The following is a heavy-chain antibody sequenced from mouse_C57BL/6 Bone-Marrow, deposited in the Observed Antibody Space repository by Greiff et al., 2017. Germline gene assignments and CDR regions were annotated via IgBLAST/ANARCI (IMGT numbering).Heavy chain of an antibody. D-gene: IGHD2-5*01. CDR3: ARSDYSNCPWFAY. V-gene: IGHV1-64*01. CDR2: MHPNGGSP. CDR1: GYTFTNYW. Sequence: VQLQQSGAELVKPGASVKLSCKASGYTFTNYWMHWVKQRPGQGLEWIGMMHPNGGSPDYNQKFKGKSTLTVDKSSSTAYMQLSSLTSEDSAVYYCARSDYSNCPWFAYWGQGTLVTVSA. J-gene: IGHJ3*01.